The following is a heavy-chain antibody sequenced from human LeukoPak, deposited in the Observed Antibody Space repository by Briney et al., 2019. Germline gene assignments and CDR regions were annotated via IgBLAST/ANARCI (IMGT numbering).Heavy chain of an antibody. CDR2: IIPTLGIA. J-gene: IGHJ5*02. V-gene: IGHV1-69*04. CDR1: GGTFSSYA. Sequence: GASVKVSCKASGGTFSSYAISWVRQAPGQGLEWMGRIIPTLGIANYAQKFQGRVTITADKSTSTAYMELSSLRSEDTAVYYCARADEPYSGSCLGDPWGQGTLVTVSS. D-gene: IGHD1-26*01. CDR3: ARADEPYSGSCLGDP.